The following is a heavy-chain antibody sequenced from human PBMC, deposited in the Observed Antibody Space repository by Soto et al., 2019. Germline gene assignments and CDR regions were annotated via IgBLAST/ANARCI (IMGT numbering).Heavy chain of an antibody. CDR2: IIPIFGTA. Sequence: GASVKVSCKASGGTFSSYATSWVRQAPGQGLEWMGGIIPIFGTANYAQKFQGRVTITADESTSTAYMELSSLRSEDTAVYYCEIVGATPIGSDWGQGTLVTVSS. J-gene: IGHJ4*02. V-gene: IGHV1-69*13. CDR1: GGTFSSYA. CDR3: EIVGATPIGSD. D-gene: IGHD1-26*01.